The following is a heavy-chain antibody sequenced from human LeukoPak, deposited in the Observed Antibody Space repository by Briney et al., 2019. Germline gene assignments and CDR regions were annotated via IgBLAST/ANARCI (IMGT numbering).Heavy chain of an antibody. CDR1: GFIFSTYG. V-gene: IGHV3-30*03. D-gene: IGHD2-21*02. CDR3: ARDRCGGNCYTLDY. J-gene: IGHJ4*02. Sequence: PGGSLRLSCAASGFIFSTYGMHWVRQAPGKGLEWVAVVSYDGSDKYYADSVKGRFTISRDISKNTLYLQMDSLRAEDTAVYYCARDRCGGNCYTLDYWAQGTLVTVSS. CDR2: VSYDGSDK.